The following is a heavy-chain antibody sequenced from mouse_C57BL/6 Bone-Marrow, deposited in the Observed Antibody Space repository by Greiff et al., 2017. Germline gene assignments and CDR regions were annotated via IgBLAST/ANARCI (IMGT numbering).Heavy chain of an antibody. V-gene: IGHV1-50*01. D-gene: IGHD2-1*01. Sequence: VQLQQPGAELVKPGASVKLSCKASGYTFTSYWMQWVKQRPGQGLEWIGEIDPSDNYTNYNQKFKGKATLTVDTASSTAYMQLSSLTSEDSAVYYCARESYGNYAYWYFDVWGTGTTVTVSS. CDR1: GYTFTSYW. CDR3: ARESYGNYAYWYFDV. J-gene: IGHJ1*03. CDR2: IDPSDNYT.